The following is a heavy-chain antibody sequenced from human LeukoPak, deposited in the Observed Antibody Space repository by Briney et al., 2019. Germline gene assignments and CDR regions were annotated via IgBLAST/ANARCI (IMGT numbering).Heavy chain of an antibody. Sequence: SETLSLTCTVSGGSISSYYWAWIRQPPGKGLEWIGSIYYTGSAYYNPSLKSRVTMSVDTSKNMFTLRLTSVTATDTAVYYCASEGSQDTFYYMDVWGKGTTVTVSS. V-gene: IGHV4-39*01. CDR2: IYYTGSA. CDR3: ASEGSQDTFYYMDV. J-gene: IGHJ6*03. CDR1: GGSISSYY.